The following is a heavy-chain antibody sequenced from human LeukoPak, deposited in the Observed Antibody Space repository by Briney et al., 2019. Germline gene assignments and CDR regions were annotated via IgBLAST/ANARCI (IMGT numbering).Heavy chain of an antibody. CDR2: ISSSSSYI. J-gene: IGHJ4*02. Sequence: GGSLRLSCAASGFTFSSYWMSWVRQAPGKGLEWVSSISSSSSYIYYADSVKGRFTISRDNAKNSLYLQMNSLRAEDTAVYYCARDAPLGGFDYWGLGTLVTVSS. CDR3: ARDAPLGGFDY. V-gene: IGHV3-21*01. CDR1: GFTFSSYW. D-gene: IGHD3-10*01.